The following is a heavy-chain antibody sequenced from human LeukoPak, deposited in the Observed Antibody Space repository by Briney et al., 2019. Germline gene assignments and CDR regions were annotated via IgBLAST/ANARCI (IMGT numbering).Heavy chain of an antibody. V-gene: IGHV3-11*04. J-gene: IGHJ3*02. CDR2: ISSSSSTI. Sequence: GGSLRLSCADSGFTFSDYYMSWIRQAPGKGLEWVSYISSSSSTIYYADSVKGRFTISRDNAKNSLYLQMNSLRAEDTAVYYCARDLLDSSGYRNSPGAFDIWGQGTMVTVSS. D-gene: IGHD3-22*01. CDR1: GFTFSDYY. CDR3: ARDLLDSSGYRNSPGAFDI.